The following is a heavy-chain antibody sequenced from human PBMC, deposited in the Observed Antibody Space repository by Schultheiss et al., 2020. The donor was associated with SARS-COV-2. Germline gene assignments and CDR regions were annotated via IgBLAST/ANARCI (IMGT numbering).Heavy chain of an antibody. D-gene: IGHD2-21*02. CDR2: ISYDGSNK. V-gene: IGHV3-30-3*01. J-gene: IGHJ4*02. CDR1: GFTFSSYA. CDR3: TRVGGDLRNTFDY. Sequence: GGSLRLSCAASGFTFSSYAMHWVRQAPGKGLEWVAVISYDGSNKYYADSVKGRFTISRDNSKNTLYLQMNSLKTEDTAVYYCTRVGGDLRNTFDYWGQGTLVTVSS.